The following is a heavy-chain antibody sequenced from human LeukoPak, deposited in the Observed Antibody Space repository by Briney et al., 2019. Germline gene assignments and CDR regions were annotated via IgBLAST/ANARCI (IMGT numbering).Heavy chain of an antibody. V-gene: IGHV1-18*01. CDR3: ARNGRVRRIVKDLFEY. Sequence: ASVKVSCKTSGYTFTDYDITWVRQAPGQGLEWMGRVSPYNGNTYYSQRFQGRVTITKDTSTGTAYMDLRNLRDDDTAMYYCARNGRVRRIVKDLFEYWGQGTLVAVSS. CDR1: GYTFTDYD. J-gene: IGHJ4*02. CDR2: VSPYNGNT. D-gene: IGHD3-10*01.